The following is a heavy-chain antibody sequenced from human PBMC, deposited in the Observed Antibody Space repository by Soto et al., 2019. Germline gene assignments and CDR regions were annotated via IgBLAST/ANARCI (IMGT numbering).Heavy chain of an antibody. D-gene: IGHD6-13*01. CDR2: IYHSGST. CDR1: GGSISSSNW. J-gene: IGHJ6*02. CDR3: ARKPLAAAGTYYYYGMDV. Sequence: SETLSLTCAVYGGSISSSNWWSWVRQPPGKGLEWIGEIYHSGSTNYNPSLKSRVTISVDKSKNQFSLKLSSVTAADTAVYYCARKPLAAAGTYYYYGMDVWGQGTTVTVSS. V-gene: IGHV4-4*02.